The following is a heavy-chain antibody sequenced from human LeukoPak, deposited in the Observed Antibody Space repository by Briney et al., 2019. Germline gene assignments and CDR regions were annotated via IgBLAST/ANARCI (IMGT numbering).Heavy chain of an antibody. Sequence: SETLSLTCTVSGGSISSSSYYWSWIRQPPGKGLEWIGEINHSGSTNYNPSLKSQVTISVDTSKNQFSLKLSSVTAADTAVYYCARYGGGRSGDIWGQGTMVTVSS. J-gene: IGHJ3*02. CDR3: ARYGGGRSGDI. V-gene: IGHV4-39*07. D-gene: IGHD1-26*01. CDR1: GGSISSSSYY. CDR2: INHSGST.